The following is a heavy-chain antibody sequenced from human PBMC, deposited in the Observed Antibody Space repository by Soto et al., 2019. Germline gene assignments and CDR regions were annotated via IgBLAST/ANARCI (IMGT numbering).Heavy chain of an antibody. J-gene: IGHJ4*02. CDR1: GYSISSEYY. D-gene: IGHD1-26*01. Sequence: SETLSLTYVVSGYSISSEYYCGWIRQPPGKGLECIGSIFHTGNTYYNPSLKSRVTITVDKSKTQFHLQLTSVTAADTAVYYCARIVRANHSHFDYWGQGTLVTVSS. CDR3: ARIVRANHSHFDY. CDR2: IFHTGNT. V-gene: IGHV4-38-2*01.